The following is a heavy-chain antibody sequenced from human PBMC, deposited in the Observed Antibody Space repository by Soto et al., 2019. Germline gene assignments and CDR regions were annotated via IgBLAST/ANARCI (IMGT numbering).Heavy chain of an antibody. D-gene: IGHD2-21*02. CDR3: VKGYCGDDCFYEAFDI. CDR1: GFMFDDYA. CDR2: ISWNSDTI. Sequence: EEHLVESGGGLVQPGRSLRLSCTASGFMFDDYAMHWVRQVPGKGLKWVSGISWNSDTIAYADSVRGRFTISRDNAKNSLYLQMNSLRAEDTALYYCVKGYCGDDCFYEAFDIWGRGTMVTVSS. J-gene: IGHJ3*02. V-gene: IGHV3-9*01.